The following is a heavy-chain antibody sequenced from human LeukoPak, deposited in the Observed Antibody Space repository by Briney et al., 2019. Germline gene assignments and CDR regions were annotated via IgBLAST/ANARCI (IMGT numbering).Heavy chain of an antibody. D-gene: IGHD1-1*01. J-gene: IGHJ6*03. CDR3: AKDLGTYMDV. V-gene: IGHV3-30*02. CDR2: IRYDGSNK. Sequence: GGSLRLSCAASGSIFSNYGMHWVRQAPGKGLEWVAFIRYDGSNKYYADSVKGRFTISRDNSKNTLYLQMNSLRAEDTAVYYCAKDLGTYMDVWGKGTTVTVSS. CDR1: GSIFSNYG.